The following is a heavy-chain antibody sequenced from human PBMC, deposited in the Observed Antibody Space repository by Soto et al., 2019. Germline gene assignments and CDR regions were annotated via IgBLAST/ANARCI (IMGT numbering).Heavy chain of an antibody. D-gene: IGHD6-19*01. V-gene: IGHV3-23*01. Sequence: HPGGSLRLSCAASGFTFSNYTMTWVRQAPGKGLEWVSTISGSGGSVYADSVKGRFTISRDNSKNTLYLQMNSLRADDTAVYYCAKQEVAGFSWFDPWGQGILATVSS. CDR1: GFTFSNYT. J-gene: IGHJ5*02. CDR2: ISGSGGSV. CDR3: AKQEVAGFSWFDP.